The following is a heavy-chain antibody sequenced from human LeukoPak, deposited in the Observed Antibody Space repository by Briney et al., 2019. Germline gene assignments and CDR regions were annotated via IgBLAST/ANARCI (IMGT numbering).Heavy chain of an antibody. Sequence: ASVKVSCKAYGYHSTGYHIHWVRHAPGQGLEWMGRISTDTGDTDNAQKFQGRLTMTMDTSINTAHMELSRLTSDDTAVYYCAGLGSTVEGRIDPWGQGTPVVVSS. V-gene: IGHV1-2*02. D-gene: IGHD5/OR15-5a*01. CDR2: ISTDTGDT. CDR3: AGLGSTVEGRIDP. J-gene: IGHJ5*02. CDR1: GYHSTGYH.